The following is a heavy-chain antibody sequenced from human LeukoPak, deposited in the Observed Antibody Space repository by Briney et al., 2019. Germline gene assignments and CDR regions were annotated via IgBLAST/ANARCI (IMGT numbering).Heavy chain of an antibody. J-gene: IGHJ4*02. D-gene: IGHD3-10*01. CDR1: GFTFSSYG. CDR3: ARERYGSGSYYFDY. V-gene: IGHV3-33*01. Sequence: GGSLRLSCAASGFTFSSYGMHWVRQAPGKGLEWVAVIWYDGNNKYYADSVKGRFTISRDNSKNTLYLQINSLRAEDTAVYYCARERYGSGSYYFDYWGQGTLVTVSS. CDR2: IWYDGNNK.